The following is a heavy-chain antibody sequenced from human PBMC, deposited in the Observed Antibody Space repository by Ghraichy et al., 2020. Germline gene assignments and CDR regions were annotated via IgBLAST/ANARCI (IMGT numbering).Heavy chain of an antibody. CDR1: GGSIGDYY. CDR2: IFTTGGT. V-gene: IGHV4-4*07. Sequence: QTLSLTCAVSGGSIGDYYWTWIRQPAGKGLEWIGRIFTTGGTDYSPSLRSRVTMSVDMSKNQFSLKVKSVTAADTAVYFCAREARDYVTSGYYLDYWSQGTPVTVSS. J-gene: IGHJ4*02. D-gene: IGHD3-22*01. CDR3: AREARDYVTSGYYLDY.